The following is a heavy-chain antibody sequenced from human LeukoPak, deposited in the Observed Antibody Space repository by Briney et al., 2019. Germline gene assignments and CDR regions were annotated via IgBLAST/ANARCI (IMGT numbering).Heavy chain of an antibody. J-gene: IGHJ4*02. D-gene: IGHD5-18*01. CDR1: GFTFSSYS. CDR2: ISSSSSYI. CDR3: ARGGQYSYSMKI. V-gene: IGHV3-21*01. Sequence: PGGSLRLSCAASGFTFSSYSMNWVRQAPGKGLEWVSSISSSSSYIYYADSVKGRFTISRDNAKNSLYLQMNSLRAEDTAVYYCARGGQYSYSMKIWGQGTLVTVSS.